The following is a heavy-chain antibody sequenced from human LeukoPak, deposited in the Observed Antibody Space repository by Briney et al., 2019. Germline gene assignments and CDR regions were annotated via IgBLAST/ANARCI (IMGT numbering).Heavy chain of an antibody. Sequence: PGGSLRLSCEASGFSFNSYAMSWVRQAPGKGLEWVSAISGSGGSTYYADSVKGRFTISRDNSKNTLYLQMNSLRAEDTAVYYCAKVGIPYYYDSSGYYYSDYWGQGTLVTVSS. CDR3: AKVGIPYYYDSSGYYYSDY. D-gene: IGHD3-22*01. CDR2: ISGSGGST. CDR1: GFSFNSYA. V-gene: IGHV3-23*01. J-gene: IGHJ4*02.